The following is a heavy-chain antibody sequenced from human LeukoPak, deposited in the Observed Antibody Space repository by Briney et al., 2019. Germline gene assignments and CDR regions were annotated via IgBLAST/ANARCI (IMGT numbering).Heavy chain of an antibody. Sequence: ESGPTLVKPTQTLTLTCTLSGFSLSTSRVGVGWIRQPPGNALEWLALFYWDDDKRYSPSLKSRLTITKDSSKNQVVRTMTNMDPVDTATYYCATMVRGVPLFDYWGQGTLVTVSS. V-gene: IGHV2-5*02. J-gene: IGHJ4*02. CDR1: GFSLSTSRVG. CDR2: FYWDDDK. D-gene: IGHD3-10*01. CDR3: ATMVRGVPLFDY.